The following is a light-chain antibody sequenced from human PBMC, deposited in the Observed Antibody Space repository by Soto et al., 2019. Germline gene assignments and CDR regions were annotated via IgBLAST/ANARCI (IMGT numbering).Light chain of an antibody. CDR2: KAS. CDR3: QHLDGYPKT. CDR1: QTIGRW. J-gene: IGKJ5*01. Sequence: DIQMTQSPSTLSASVGDTVTVTCRASQTIGRWLAWYQQKPGKAPKLLILKASTLKNGVPARFSGSRSGTEFSLTISSLQPEDLATYYCQHLDGYPKTFGQGTRLEIK. V-gene: IGKV1-5*03.